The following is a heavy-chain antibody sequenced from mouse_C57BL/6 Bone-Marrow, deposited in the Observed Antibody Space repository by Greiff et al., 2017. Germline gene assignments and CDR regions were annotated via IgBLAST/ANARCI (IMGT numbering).Heavy chain of an antibody. Sequence: EVKLVESGGGLVKPGGSLKLSCAASGFTFSSYAMSWVRQTPGKRLEWVGTISDGGSSTYYPDNVKGRFTITRDNATNTLYLQMSHLKSEDTAMYYCASGVVRAWFAYWGQGTLVTVSA. V-gene: IGHV5-4*03. CDR3: ASGVVRAWFAY. D-gene: IGHD1-3*01. CDR2: ISDGGSST. J-gene: IGHJ3*01. CDR1: GFTFSSYA.